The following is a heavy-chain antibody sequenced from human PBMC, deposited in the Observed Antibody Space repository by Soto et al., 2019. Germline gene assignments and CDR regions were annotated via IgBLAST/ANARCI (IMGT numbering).Heavy chain of an antibody. Sequence: QVQLVQSGAEVKKPGASVKVSCKASGYTFTSYGISWVRQAPGQGLEWMGWISAYNGNTNYAQKLQGRVTMTTDTPTSTAYMELSSLISDDTAVYYCARDYYDFWSGYYPSMDVWGQGTTVTVSS. V-gene: IGHV1-18*01. CDR1: GYTFTSYG. J-gene: IGHJ6*02. D-gene: IGHD3-3*01. CDR3: ARDYYDFWSGYYPSMDV. CDR2: ISAYNGNT.